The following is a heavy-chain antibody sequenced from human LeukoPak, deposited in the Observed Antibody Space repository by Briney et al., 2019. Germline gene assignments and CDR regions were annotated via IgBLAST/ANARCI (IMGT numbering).Heavy chain of an antibody. CDR3: ARVKGGIGTGYYYFDY. CDR1: GFTFSSYA. Sequence: GGSLRLSCAASGFTFSSYAMSWVRQAPGKGLEWVSAISGSGGSTYYADSVKGRFTISRDNSKNSLYLQMNSLGAEDTAVYYCARVKGGIGTGYYYFDYWGQGTLVTVSS. CDR2: ISGSGGST. J-gene: IGHJ4*02. V-gene: IGHV3-23*01. D-gene: IGHD3/OR15-3a*01.